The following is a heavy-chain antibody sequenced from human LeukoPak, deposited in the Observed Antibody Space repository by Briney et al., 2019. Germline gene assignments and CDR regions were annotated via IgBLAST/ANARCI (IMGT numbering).Heavy chain of an antibody. CDR2: IYPGDSHT. CDR1: GSSFPNYW. Sequence: GASLQISCKGSGSSFPNYWIGWVRQLPGKGLEWMGIIYPGDSHTRYSPSFQDQVTISVDKSISTAYLQWSSLKASDTAMYYCARGPYAYTSSATLGSYNWFDPWGQGSLVTVSS. V-gene: IGHV5-51*01. J-gene: IGHJ5*02. CDR3: ARGPYAYTSSATLGSYNWFDP. D-gene: IGHD2-2*02.